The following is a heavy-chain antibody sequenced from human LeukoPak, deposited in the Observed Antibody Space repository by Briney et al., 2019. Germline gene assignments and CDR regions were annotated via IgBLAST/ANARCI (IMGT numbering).Heavy chain of an antibody. CDR3: ARDWLAGNPYHAFDL. V-gene: IGHV3-7*01. D-gene: IGHD3-22*01. CDR2: IKEDGSEE. J-gene: IGHJ3*01. Sequence: PGRSLRLSCAASGFPFSSYWMSWVSQAPGKGLECVANIKEDGSEEHYVDSVKGRYYISRDNAKNSLYLQMNSLRAEDTAVYYCARDWLAGNPYHAFDLWGKGTMVTVSS. CDR1: GFPFSSYW.